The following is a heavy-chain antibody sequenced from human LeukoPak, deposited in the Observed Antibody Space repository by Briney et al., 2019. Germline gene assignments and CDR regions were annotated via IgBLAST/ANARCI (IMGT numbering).Heavy chain of an antibody. CDR3: ATNGDLSILTEF. D-gene: IGHD4-17*01. Sequence: GGSLRLSCAASGFTFSSYAMRWVRQAPGKGLEWVSRISGGGGSTYYADSVKGRFTISRDNSKNTLYLQMNRLRAEHTSVYYCATNGDLSILTEFWGQGTLVTVSS. V-gene: IGHV3-23*01. CDR2: ISGGGGST. J-gene: IGHJ4*02. CDR1: GFTFSSYA.